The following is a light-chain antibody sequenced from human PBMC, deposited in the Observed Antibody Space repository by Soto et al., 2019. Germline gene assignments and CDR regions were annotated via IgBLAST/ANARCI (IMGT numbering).Light chain of an antibody. V-gene: IGLV1-40*01. Sequence: QSVLTQPPSVSGAPGKRVPISCPGSSSNIGAGYDVHWYQQLPGRAPKLLIYGNTNRPSGVPDRFSGSKSGTSASLAITGLQAEDEADYYCLSFDSSLSVVFGGGTKLTVL. CDR3: LSFDSSLSVV. CDR1: SSNIGAGYD. CDR2: GNT. J-gene: IGLJ2*01.